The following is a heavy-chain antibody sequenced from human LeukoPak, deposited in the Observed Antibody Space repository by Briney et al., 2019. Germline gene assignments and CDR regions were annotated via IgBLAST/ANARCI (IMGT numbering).Heavy chain of an antibody. Sequence: SETLSLTCTVSGYSISSGYYWGWIRQPPGKGLEWIGSIYHSGSTYYNPSLKSRVTISVDTSKNQFSLKLSSVTAADTAVYYCAAIGGYDSSGKNYYYYMDVWGKGTTVTVSS. CDR3: AAIGGYDSSGKNYYYYMDV. D-gene: IGHD3-22*01. J-gene: IGHJ6*03. CDR2: IYHSGST. V-gene: IGHV4-38-2*02. CDR1: GYSISSGYY.